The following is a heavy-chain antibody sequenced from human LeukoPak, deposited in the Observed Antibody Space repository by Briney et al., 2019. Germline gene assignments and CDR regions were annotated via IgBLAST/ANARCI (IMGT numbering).Heavy chain of an antibody. Sequence: PSETLSLTCTASAGSISSYYWSWIRQPPGKGLEWIGYIYYSGSTNYNPSLKSRVTISVDTSKNQFSLKLSSVTAADTAVYYCASLGYCTNGVCYSFDYWGQGTLVTVFS. CDR1: AGSISSYY. V-gene: IGHV4-59*01. CDR3: ASLGYCTNGVCYSFDY. J-gene: IGHJ4*02. D-gene: IGHD2-8*01. CDR2: IYYSGST.